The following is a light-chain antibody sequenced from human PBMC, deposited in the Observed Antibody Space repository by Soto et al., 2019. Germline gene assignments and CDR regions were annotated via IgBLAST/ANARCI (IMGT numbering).Light chain of an antibody. CDR1: RNIGNY. J-gene: IGKJ2*01. CDR3: QHSYSTPYS. CDR2: LTS. Sequence: DIQMTQSPSSLSASVGDRVTITCRASRNIGNYLNWYQQKPESAPKLLIYLTSSLQSGVPSRFSVSGSGTDFTLTISSLQPEDFATYYCQHSYSTPYSFGQGTKLEIK. V-gene: IGKV1-39*01.